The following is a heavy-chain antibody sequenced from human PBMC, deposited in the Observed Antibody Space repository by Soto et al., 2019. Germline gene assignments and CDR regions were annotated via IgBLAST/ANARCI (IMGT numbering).Heavy chain of an antibody. V-gene: IGHV2-5*02. D-gene: IGHD3-22*01. J-gene: IGHJ1*01. CDR2: IYWDDDE. CDR3: AHSCQNYYESSGYVYFQH. CDR1: GFSLSTSGVG. Sequence: SGPTLVNPTQTPPLTCTFSGFSLSTSGVGVCWIRQPPGKALEWLALIYWDDDERYSPSLKSRLTITKDTSKNQVVLTMTNMDPVDTATYSCAHSCQNYYESSGYVYFQHWGQGTLDTVS.